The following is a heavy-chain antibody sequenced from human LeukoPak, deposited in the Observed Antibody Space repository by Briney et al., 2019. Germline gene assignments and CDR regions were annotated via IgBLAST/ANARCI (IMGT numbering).Heavy chain of an antibody. CDR1: GYTFTGYY. D-gene: IGHD2-2*01. Sequence: ASVKVSCKASGYTFTGYYMHWVRQAPGQGLEWMGWINPNSGGTNYALKFQGRVTMTRDTSISTAYMELSRLRSDDTAVYYCARGPAARRGWFDPWGQGTLVTVSS. J-gene: IGHJ5*02. V-gene: IGHV1-2*02. CDR3: ARGPAARRGWFDP. CDR2: INPNSGGT.